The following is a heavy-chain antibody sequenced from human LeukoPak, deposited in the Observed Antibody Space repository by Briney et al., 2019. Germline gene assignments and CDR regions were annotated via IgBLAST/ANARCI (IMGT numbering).Heavy chain of an antibody. CDR3: ARTSTPNYYDSSGFCYFDY. CDR1: GFTFDDYG. D-gene: IGHD3-22*01. CDR2: INWSGGST. Sequence: GGSLRLSCAASGFTFDDYGMSWVRQAPGKGLEWVSGINWSGGSTGYADSVKGRFTISRDNAKNSLYLQMNSLRAEDTALYYCARTSTPNYYDSSGFCYFDYWGQGTLVTVSS. J-gene: IGHJ4*02. V-gene: IGHV3-20*04.